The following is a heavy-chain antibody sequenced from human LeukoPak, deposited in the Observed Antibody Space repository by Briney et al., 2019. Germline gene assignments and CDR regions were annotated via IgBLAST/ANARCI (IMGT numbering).Heavy chain of an antibody. CDR3: ARDRGHYYYYYYMDV. CDR2: IYSGGST. V-gene: IGHV3-66*01. D-gene: IGHD3-10*01. Sequence: PGGSLRLSCAASGFTVSSNYMSWVRQAPREGLEWGSVIYSGGSTYYADSVKGRFTISRDNSKNTLYLQMNSLRAEDTAVYYCARDRGHYYYYYYMDVWGKGTTVTVSS. J-gene: IGHJ6*03. CDR1: GFTVSSNY.